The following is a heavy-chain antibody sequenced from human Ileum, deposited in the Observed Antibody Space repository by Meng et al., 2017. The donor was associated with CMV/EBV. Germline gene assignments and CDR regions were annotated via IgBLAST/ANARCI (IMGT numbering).Heavy chain of an antibody. J-gene: IGHJ4*02. D-gene: IGHD3-22*01. CDR3: ATDYYDSGGYHPVEFDY. V-gene: IGHV3-21*01. CDR2: ISSSSSYI. Sequence: GESLKISCAASGFTFSSYSMNWVRQAPGKGLEWVSSISSSSSYIYYADSVKGRFTISRDNSKNTLYLQMNSLRPEDTAVYYCATDYYDSGGYHPVEFDYWGQGTLVTVSS. CDR1: GFTFSSYS.